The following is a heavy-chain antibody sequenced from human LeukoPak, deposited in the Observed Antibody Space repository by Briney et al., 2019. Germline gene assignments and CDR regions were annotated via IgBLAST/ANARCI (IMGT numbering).Heavy chain of an antibody. CDR3: ASGSGSYRTPYYYMDV. Sequence: GGSLRPSCVASGFTVSSNYMSWVRQAPGKGLEWVSVIYSGGSTYYADSVKGRFTISRDNSKNTLYLQMNSLRAEDTAVYYCASGSGSYRTPYYYMDVWGTGTTVTVSS. D-gene: IGHD3-10*01. CDR2: IYSGGST. CDR1: GFTVSSNY. J-gene: IGHJ6*03. V-gene: IGHV3-53*01.